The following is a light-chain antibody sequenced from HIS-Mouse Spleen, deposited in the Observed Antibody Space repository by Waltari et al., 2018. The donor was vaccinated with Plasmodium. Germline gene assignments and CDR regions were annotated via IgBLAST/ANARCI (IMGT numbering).Light chain of an antibody. V-gene: IGKV3-15*01. CDR2: GAS. CDR3: QQYNNWPT. CDR1: QSVSSN. J-gene: IGKJ5*01. Sequence: EIVMTQSPATLSVSPGERATLSCRASQSVSSNLAWYQQKPGQAPRLLIYGASTRATGIPARFSGSGSGTESTLTISSMQSEDFAVYYGQQYNNWPTFGQGTRLEIK.